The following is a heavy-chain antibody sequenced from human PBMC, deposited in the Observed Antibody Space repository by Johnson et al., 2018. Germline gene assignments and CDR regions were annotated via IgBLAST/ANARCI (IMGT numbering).Heavy chain of an antibody. V-gene: IGHV3-20*04. Sequence: VQLVQSGGGVVRPGGSMRLSCAASGFTFDAYGMSWVRRAPGNGQEWVSGMTWNGGSTGYADSVKGRFSISRDNAKNPLYLKMNSLRDEDTAVYYCARARRGIEMATSRDAFDIWGQGTMVTVSS. D-gene: IGHD5-24*01. CDR1: GFTFDAYG. CDR2: MTWNGGST. J-gene: IGHJ3*02. CDR3: ARARRGIEMATSRDAFDI.